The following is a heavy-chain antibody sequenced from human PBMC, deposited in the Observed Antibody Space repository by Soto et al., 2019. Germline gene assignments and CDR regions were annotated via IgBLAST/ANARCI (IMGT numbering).Heavy chain of an antibody. V-gene: IGHV3-33*08. CDR1: GFTFNTYG. CDR3: ARGDCTGAYCYSWPFNYGVDV. D-gene: IGHD2-15*01. CDR2: IWYDGSNK. Sequence: QVQLVESGGGVVQPGGSLRLSCTTSGFTFNTYGMYWVRQAPGQGLEWVAIIWYDGSNKYYGDSVKGRFTISRDNSKNTLYLQMNSLRAEDTALYYCARGDCTGAYCYSWPFNYGVDVW. J-gene: IGHJ6*01.